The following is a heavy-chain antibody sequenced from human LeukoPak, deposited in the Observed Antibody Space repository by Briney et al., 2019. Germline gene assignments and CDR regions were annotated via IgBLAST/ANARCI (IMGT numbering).Heavy chain of an antibody. J-gene: IGHJ6*02. CDR3: ARGSLRFLEWSPSGMDV. CDR1: GGSISSYY. V-gene: IGHV4-4*07. CDR2: IYTSGST. Sequence: SETLSLTCTVSGGSISSYYWSWIRQPAGKGLEWIGRIYTSGSTNFKPSLKSRLTISVDASKNHFSLKLTSVTAADTAVYYCARGSLRFLEWSPSGMDVWGQGTTVAVSS. D-gene: IGHD3-3*01.